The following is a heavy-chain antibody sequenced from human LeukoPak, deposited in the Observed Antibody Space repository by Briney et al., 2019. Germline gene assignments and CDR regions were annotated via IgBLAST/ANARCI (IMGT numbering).Heavy chain of an antibody. CDR3: AKTLGIALEYFQH. D-gene: IGHD6-13*01. J-gene: IGHJ1*01. CDR1: GFTFSSYE. V-gene: IGHV3-48*03. CDR2: ISSSGSTI. Sequence: PGGSLRLSCAASGFTFSSYEMNWVRQAPGKGLEWVSYISSSGSTIYYADSVKGRFTISRDDSKNTLYLQMNSLRAEDTAVYYCAKTLGIALEYFQHWGQGTLVTVSS.